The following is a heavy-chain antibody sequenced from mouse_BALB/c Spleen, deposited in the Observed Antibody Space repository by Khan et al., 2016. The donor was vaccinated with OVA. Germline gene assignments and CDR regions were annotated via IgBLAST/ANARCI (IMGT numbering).Heavy chain of an antibody. CDR3: ARAGYDGFAY. CDR2: ISDGGSYT. Sequence: EVELVESGGGLVKPGGSLKLSCAASGFTFSDYYMYWVRQTPEKRLEWVATISDGGSYTYYPDSVKGRFTISRDTAKNNLYLQMSRRRAEDAAMDYCARAGYDGFAYWGQGTLVTVSA. J-gene: IGHJ3*01. V-gene: IGHV5-4*02. CDR1: GFTFSDYY. D-gene: IGHD2-3*01.